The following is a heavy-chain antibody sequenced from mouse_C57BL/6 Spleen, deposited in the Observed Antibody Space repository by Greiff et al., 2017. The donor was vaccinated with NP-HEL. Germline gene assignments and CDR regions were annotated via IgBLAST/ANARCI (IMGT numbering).Heavy chain of an antibody. D-gene: IGHD2-14*01. CDR1: GYAFTNYL. Sequence: QVQLQQSGAELVRPGTSVKVSCKASGYAFTNYLIEWVKQRPGQGLEWIGVINPGSGGTNYNEKFKGKATLTADKSSSTAYMQLSSLTSEDSAVYFCASQEVRYFDVWGTGTTVTVSS. CDR2: INPGSGGT. CDR3: ASQEVRYFDV. V-gene: IGHV1-54*01. J-gene: IGHJ1*03.